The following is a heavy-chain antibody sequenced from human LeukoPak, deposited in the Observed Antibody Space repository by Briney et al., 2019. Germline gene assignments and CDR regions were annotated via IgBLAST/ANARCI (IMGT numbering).Heavy chain of an antibody. D-gene: IGHD2-15*01. J-gene: IGHJ3*02. CDR3: ARVGTVAAPPGAFDI. CDR1: GFTFSSYD. V-gene: IGHV3-13*01. Sequence: PGGSLRLSCAASGFTFSSYDMHWVRQATGKGLEWVSAIGTAGDTYYPGTVKGRFTISSENAKNSLYLQMNSLRAGDTAVYYCARVGTVAAPPGAFDIWGQGTMGTVSS. CDR2: IGTAGDT.